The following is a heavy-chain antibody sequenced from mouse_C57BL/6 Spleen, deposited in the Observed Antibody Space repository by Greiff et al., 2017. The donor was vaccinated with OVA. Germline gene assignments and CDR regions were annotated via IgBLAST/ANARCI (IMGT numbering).Heavy chain of an antibody. D-gene: IGHD2-2*01. J-gene: IGHJ2*01. CDR2: IYPGSGNT. V-gene: IGHV1-76*01. CDR1: GYTFTDYY. CDR3: AREGGYDDVPYFDY. Sequence: QVQLQQSGAELVRPGASVKLSCKASGYTFTDYYINWVKQRPGQGLEWIARIYPGSGNTYYNEKFKGKATLTAEKSSSTAYMQLSSLTSEDSAVYFCAREGGYDDVPYFDYWGQGTTLTVSS.